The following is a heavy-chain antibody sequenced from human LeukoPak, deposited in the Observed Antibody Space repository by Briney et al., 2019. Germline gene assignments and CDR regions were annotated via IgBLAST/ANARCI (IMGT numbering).Heavy chain of an antibody. CDR2: INPNSGGT. CDR3: ARVLHYYGSGSYDY. J-gene: IGHJ4*02. Sequence: ASVRVSSKASGYTFTVYYMHWVRPAPGQGLEWMGWINPNSGGTNYTQKFQGWVTITRDTSISTAYMELSRLRSDDTAVYFCARVLHYYGSGSYDYWGQGTLVTVSS. CDR1: GYTFTVYY. D-gene: IGHD3-10*01. V-gene: IGHV1-2*04.